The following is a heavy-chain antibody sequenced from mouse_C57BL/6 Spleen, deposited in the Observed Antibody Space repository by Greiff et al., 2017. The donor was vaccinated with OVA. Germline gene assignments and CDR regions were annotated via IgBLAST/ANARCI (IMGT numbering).Heavy chain of an antibody. Sequence: DVQLQESGPGLVNPSPSLPLTCSVTGYSITSGYYWNWIRQFPGNKLEWMGYISYDGSNNYNPTLKNRISITRDTSKNQFFLKLNSLTTGDTATSYNARTTMAYFDVWGTGTTVTVSS. CDR2: ISYDGSN. J-gene: IGHJ1*02. CDR3: ARTTMAYFDV. CDR1: GYSITSGYY. D-gene: IGHD1-1*02. V-gene: IGHV3-6*01.